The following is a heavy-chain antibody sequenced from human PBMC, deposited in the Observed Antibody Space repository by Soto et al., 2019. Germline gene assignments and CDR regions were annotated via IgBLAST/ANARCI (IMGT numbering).Heavy chain of an antibody. Sequence: SETLSLTCTVYSGSFSGYYWSWIRQPPGKGLEWIGEINHSGSTNYNPSLKSRVTISVDTSKNQFSLKLSSVTAADTAVYYCARHGDYVGVEYWGQGTLVTVSS. CDR1: SGSFSGYY. V-gene: IGHV4-34*01. CDR2: INHSGST. CDR3: ARHGDYVGVEY. D-gene: IGHD4-17*01. J-gene: IGHJ4*02.